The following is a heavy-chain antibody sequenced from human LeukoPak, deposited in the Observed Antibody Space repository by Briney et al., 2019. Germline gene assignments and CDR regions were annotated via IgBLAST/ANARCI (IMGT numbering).Heavy chain of an antibody. CDR2: ISYDGSNE. D-gene: IGHD6-13*01. V-gene: IGHV3-30*04. Sequence: GGSLRLSCAASGFTFSSYVMHWVRQAPGKGLEWVAIISYDGSNEYYADSVKGRFTISRDNSKNTLYLQMNSLRAEDTAVYYCAKASYSSSWYGDYWGQGTLVTVSS. CDR3: AKASYSSSWYGDY. J-gene: IGHJ4*02. CDR1: GFTFSSYV.